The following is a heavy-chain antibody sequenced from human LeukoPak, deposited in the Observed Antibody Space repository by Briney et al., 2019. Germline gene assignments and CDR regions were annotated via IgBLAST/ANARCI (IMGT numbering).Heavy chain of an antibody. V-gene: IGHV4-34*01. J-gene: IGHJ4*02. CDR2: INHSGST. CDR3: ARERSSGSYPLDFDY. D-gene: IGHD1-26*01. CDR1: GGSFSGYY. Sequence: PSETLSLTCAVYGGSFSGYYWSWIRQPPGKGLEWIGEINHSGSTNYNPSLKSRVTISVDTSKNQFSLKLSSVTAADTAVYYCARERSSGSYPLDFDYWRQGTLVTVSS.